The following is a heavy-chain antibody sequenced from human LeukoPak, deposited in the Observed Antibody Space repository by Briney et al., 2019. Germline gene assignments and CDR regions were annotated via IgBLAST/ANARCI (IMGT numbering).Heavy chain of an antibody. V-gene: IGHV3-64*01. CDR2: ISSNGGST. CDR1: GFTFSSYA. CDR3: ARDGVPGTYYYYYMDV. D-gene: IGHD1-1*01. Sequence: PGGSLRLSCAASGFTFSSYAMHWVRQAPGKGLEYVSAISSNGGSTYYANSVKGRFTISRDNSKNTLYIQMGSLRAEDMAVYYCARDGVPGTYYYYYMDVWGKGTTVTVSS. J-gene: IGHJ6*03.